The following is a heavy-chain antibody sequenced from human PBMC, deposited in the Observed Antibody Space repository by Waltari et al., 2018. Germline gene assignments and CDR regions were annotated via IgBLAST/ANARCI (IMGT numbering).Heavy chain of an antibody. CDR2: VNQSGHT. D-gene: IGHD6-19*01. Sequence: QLHLQQWGAGLLRPSETLSLTCGVDGGSFTGPYWRWLRQTPGKGLEWIGEVNQSGHTNYNPSLTSRVTISVDTSKSQFFLTLISVTAADTAVYYCARGRGWEDLVAGDYYYGMDVWGQGTTVTVSS. CDR1: GGSFTGPY. V-gene: IGHV4-34*01. J-gene: IGHJ6*02. CDR3: ARGRGWEDLVAGDYYYGMDV.